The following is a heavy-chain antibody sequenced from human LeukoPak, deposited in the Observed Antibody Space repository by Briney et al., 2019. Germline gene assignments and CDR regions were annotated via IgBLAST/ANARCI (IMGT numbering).Heavy chain of an antibody. J-gene: IGHJ4*02. Sequence: SETLSLTCTVSGGSISSYYWSWIRQPPGKGLEWIGYIYYSGSTNYNPSLKSRVTISVDTSKNQFSLKLSSVTAADTAVYYCARLGRFTDIPDYWGQGTLVTVSS. CDR3: ARLGRFTDIPDY. CDR1: GGSISSYY. V-gene: IGHV4-59*01. D-gene: IGHD3-10*01. CDR2: IYYSGST.